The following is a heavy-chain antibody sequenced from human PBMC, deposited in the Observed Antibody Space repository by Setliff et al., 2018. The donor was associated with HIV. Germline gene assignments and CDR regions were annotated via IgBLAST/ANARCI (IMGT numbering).Heavy chain of an antibody. J-gene: IGHJ3*02. D-gene: IGHD6-19*01. V-gene: IGHV3-74*01. CDR1: GFTFSSYW. CDR2: IKPDGSSI. Sequence: GGSLRLSCAASGFTFSSYWIHWVRQTPGKGLVWVSRIKPDGSSITYADSVKGRFTISRDNAKNTVHLQMNSLRADDTAVYYCARYALAVPGYHNAFDIWGQGTMVTVSS. CDR3: ARYALAVPGYHNAFDI.